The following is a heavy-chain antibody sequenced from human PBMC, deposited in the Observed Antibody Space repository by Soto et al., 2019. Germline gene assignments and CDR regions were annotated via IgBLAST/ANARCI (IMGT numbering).Heavy chain of an antibody. CDR2: ISWNSGTI. D-gene: IGHD6-6*01. V-gene: IGHV3-9*01. CDR3: AKAMNSSSGGFKWFVT. J-gene: IGHJ5*02. Sequence: GGSLRLSCAASGFTFDDYAMHWVRQAPGKGLEWVSGISWNSGTIGYADSVKGRFTISRDNAKNSLYLQMSSLRAENTALYYCAKAMNSSSGGFKWFVTWGQGTLVTVSS. CDR1: GFTFDDYA.